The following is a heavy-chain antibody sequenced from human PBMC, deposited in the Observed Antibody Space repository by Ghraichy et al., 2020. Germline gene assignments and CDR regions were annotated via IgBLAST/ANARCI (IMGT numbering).Heavy chain of an antibody. Sequence: GESLNISCAASGFTFSSYAMSWVRQAPGKGLEWVSAISGSGGSTYYADSVKGRFTISRDNSKNTLYLQMNSLRAEDTAVYYCAKSWSGYYEYYGMDVWGQGTTVTVSS. J-gene: IGHJ6*02. CDR1: GFTFSSYA. CDR2: ISGSGGST. D-gene: IGHD3-3*01. CDR3: AKSWSGYYEYYGMDV. V-gene: IGHV3-23*01.